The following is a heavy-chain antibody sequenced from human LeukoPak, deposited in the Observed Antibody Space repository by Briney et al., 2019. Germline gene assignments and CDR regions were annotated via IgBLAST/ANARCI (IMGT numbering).Heavy chain of an antibody. V-gene: IGHV4-4*07. J-gene: IGHJ4*02. CDR2: IYTSGST. D-gene: IGHD3-22*01. CDR3: ARDYYDSSGYLYLFDY. Sequence: SETLSLTCTVSGGSISSYYWSWIRQPAGKGLEWIGRIYTSGSTNYNPSLKSQVTMSVDTSKNQFSLKLSSVTAADTAVYYCARDYYDSSGYLYLFDYWGQGTLVTVSS. CDR1: GGSISSYY.